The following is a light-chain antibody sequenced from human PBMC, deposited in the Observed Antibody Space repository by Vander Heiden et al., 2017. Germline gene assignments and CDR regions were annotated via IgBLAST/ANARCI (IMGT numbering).Light chain of an antibody. CDR3: QQYFSTPLT. CDR1: QSLLYSSNNRNY. V-gene: IGKV4-1*01. Sequence: DIVMTQSPDSLAVSLGEGATINCKSSQSLLYSSNNRNYLAWYQQKPGQPPTLLIYWASARESGVPDRFSGSGSGTDVTLTISSLQAEDVAVYYCQQYFSTPLTFGGGTKVEIK. J-gene: IGKJ4*01. CDR2: WAS.